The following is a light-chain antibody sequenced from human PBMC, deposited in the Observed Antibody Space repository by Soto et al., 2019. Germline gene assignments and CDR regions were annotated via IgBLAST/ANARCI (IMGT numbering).Light chain of an antibody. Sequence: AIGMTQSPSSLSASTGDRVTITCRASLGISSYLAWYQQKPGKAPKLLIYAASNLQSGVPSRCSGSGSGTDFTHTISCLQSEDFATYYCQQYYSYPLYTFGQGTKLEIK. CDR1: LGISSY. J-gene: IGKJ2*01. CDR2: AAS. V-gene: IGKV1-8*01. CDR3: QQYYSYPLYT.